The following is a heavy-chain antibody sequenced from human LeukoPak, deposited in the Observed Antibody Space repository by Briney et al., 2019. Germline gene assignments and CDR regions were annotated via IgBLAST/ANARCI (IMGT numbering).Heavy chain of an antibody. CDR2: IGGSGDST. V-gene: IGHV3-23*01. Sequence: GGSLRLSCAASGFTFSNYAMNWVRQAPGKALEWVSGIGGSGDSTYYADSVKGRFTISRDNPKNTLYLHMTSLRAEDTGVYYCAKGTLAAAGKEFDRWGQGSLVTVS. CDR1: GFTFSNYA. J-gene: IGHJ5*02. CDR3: AKGTLAAAGKEFDR. D-gene: IGHD6-13*01.